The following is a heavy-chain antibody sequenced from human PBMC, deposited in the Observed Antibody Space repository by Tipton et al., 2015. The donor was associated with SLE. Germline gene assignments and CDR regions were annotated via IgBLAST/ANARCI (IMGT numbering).Heavy chain of an antibody. CDR1: GGSISSSSYY. Sequence: TLSLTCTVSGGSISSSSYYWGWIRQPPGKGLGWIGSIYYSGSTYYNPSLKSRVTISVDTSKNQFSLTLSSVTAADTAVYYCARRGYSGYFDYWGQGTLVTVSS. J-gene: IGHJ4*02. CDR3: ARRGYSGYFDY. CDR2: IYYSGST. V-gene: IGHV4-39*07. D-gene: IGHD5-12*01.